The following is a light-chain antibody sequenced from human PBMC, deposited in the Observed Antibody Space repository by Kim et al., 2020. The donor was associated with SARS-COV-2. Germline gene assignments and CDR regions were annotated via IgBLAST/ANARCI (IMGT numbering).Light chain of an antibody. CDR3: CSYASSSTLV. Sequence: HSIPISLPWTRSDRGSYNLVSWYPHHPVKAPRLMIYDVSNRPSGVSNRFSSSKSGNTASLAISGLQAEDEADYYCCSYASSSTLVFGGGTQLTVL. J-gene: IGLJ3*02. CDR1: RSDRGSYNL. V-gene: IGLV2-23*02. CDR2: DVS.